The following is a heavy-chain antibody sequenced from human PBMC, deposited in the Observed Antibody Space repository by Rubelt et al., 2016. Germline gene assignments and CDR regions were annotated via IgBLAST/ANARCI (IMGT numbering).Heavy chain of an antibody. CDR3: ASTPRPGVVVPAAIIGWFAP. V-gene: IGHV3-74*01. D-gene: IGHD2-2*01. Sequence: GGSLRLSCAASGFTFSSYWMHWIRQAPGKGLVWVSRINSDGSSTSYADSVKGRFTISRDNAKNTLYLQMNSLRAEDTAVYYCASTPRPGVVVPAAIIGWFAPWGQGTLVTVSS. CDR1: GFTFSSYW. CDR2: INSDGSST. J-gene: IGHJ5*02.